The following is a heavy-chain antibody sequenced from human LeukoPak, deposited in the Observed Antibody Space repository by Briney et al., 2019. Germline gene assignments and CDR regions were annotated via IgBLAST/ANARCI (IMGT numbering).Heavy chain of an antibody. Sequence: GGSLRLSCAASGSTFSSYWMSWVRQAPGKGLEWVANTKQDGSDKYYVDSVKGRFTISRDNAKNSLYLQMNSLRAEDTAVYYCARDPYDSSWGLCYFDYWGQGNLVTVSS. V-gene: IGHV3-7*04. D-gene: IGHD3-22*01. CDR1: GSTFSSYW. CDR2: TKQDGSDK. CDR3: ARDPYDSSWGLCYFDY. J-gene: IGHJ4*02.